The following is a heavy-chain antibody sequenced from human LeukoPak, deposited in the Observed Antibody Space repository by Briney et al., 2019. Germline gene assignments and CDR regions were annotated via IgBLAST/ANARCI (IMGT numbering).Heavy chain of an antibody. Sequence: ASVTVSFTASGYTFTVYYMHWVRQAPGQGLEGMGWMNPNSGNTGYSQKFQGRVTMTRNTSISTAYMELSSLRSEDTAVYYCASGGGYGYGYAMFDYWGQGTLVTVSS. CDR3: ASGGGYGYGYAMFDY. V-gene: IGHV1-8*02. CDR2: MNPNSGNT. D-gene: IGHD5-18*01. CDR1: GYTFTVYY. J-gene: IGHJ4*02.